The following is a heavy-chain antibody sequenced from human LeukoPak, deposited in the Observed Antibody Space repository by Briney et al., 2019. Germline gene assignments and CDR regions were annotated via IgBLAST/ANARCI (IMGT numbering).Heavy chain of an antibody. V-gene: IGHV4-39*01. Sequence: SETLSLTCTVSGGSISSNNYYWGWIRQPPGKGLEWIGNIYYSGSTYHNPSLQSRVTISVDTSKTQFSLKLRSVTAADTALYYCARQAVLGATRWFDAWGQGTLVTVSS. CDR2: IYYSGST. CDR3: ARQAVLGATRWFDA. CDR1: GGSISSNNYY. D-gene: IGHD1-26*01. J-gene: IGHJ5*02.